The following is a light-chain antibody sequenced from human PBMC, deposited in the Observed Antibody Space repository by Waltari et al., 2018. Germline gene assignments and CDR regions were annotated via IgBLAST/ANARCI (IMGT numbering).Light chain of an antibody. CDR3: MQARQTPWT. CDR1: QSLLHSSGNTF. Sequence: DIVMTQSPLSLSVTHAEPSSISCRSSQSLLHSSGNTFLDWYLQKPGQSPQLLIYLISNRASGVPDRFSGSGSGTDFTLKISRVEAEDVGVYFCMQARQTPWTFGQGTKVEIK. J-gene: IGKJ1*01. V-gene: IGKV2-28*01. CDR2: LIS.